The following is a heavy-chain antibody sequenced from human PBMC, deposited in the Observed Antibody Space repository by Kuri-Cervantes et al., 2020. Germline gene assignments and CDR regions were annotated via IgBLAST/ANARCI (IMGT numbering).Heavy chain of an antibody. D-gene: IGHD3-10*01. V-gene: IGHV1-2*02. Sequence: ASVKVSCKASGYTFTGYYMHWVRQAPGQGLEWMGWINPNSGGTNYAQKFQGRVTMTTDTSTSTAYMELRSLRSDDTAVYYCARDWNQLWFGELLTTSYYYYGIDVWGQGTTVTVSS. CDR3: ARDWNQLWFGELLTTSYYYYGIDV. J-gene: IGHJ6*02. CDR2: INPNSGGT. CDR1: GYTFTGYY.